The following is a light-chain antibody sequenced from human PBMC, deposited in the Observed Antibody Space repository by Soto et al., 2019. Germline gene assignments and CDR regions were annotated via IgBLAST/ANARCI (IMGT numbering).Light chain of an antibody. CDR1: TGAVTSGHY. CDR3: LLAYRGARV. CDR2: DTN. V-gene: IGLV7-46*01. J-gene: IGLJ2*01. Sequence: QAVVTQEPSLTVSPGGTVTLNCGSSTGAVTSGHYPFWFQQKPGQAPRALIDDTNTKHSWTPARFSGSLLGGKAALTLSGAQHEDEADYYCLLAYRGARVFGGGTKLTVL.